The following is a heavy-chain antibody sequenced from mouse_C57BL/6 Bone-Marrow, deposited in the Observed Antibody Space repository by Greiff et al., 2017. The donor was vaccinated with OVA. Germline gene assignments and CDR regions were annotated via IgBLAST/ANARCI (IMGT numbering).Heavy chain of an antibody. D-gene: IGHD2-3*01. J-gene: IGHJ3*01. V-gene: IGHV1-69*01. CDR3: ALIYHDPAWFAY. CDR1: GYTFTSYW. CDR2: IDPSDSYT. Sequence: QVQLKQPGAELVMPGASVKLSCKASGYTFTSYWMHWVKQRPGQGLEWIGEIDPSDSYTNYNQKFKGKATLTVDTSSSTAYMQLSSLTSEDSAVYYCALIYHDPAWFAYWGQGTLVTVSA.